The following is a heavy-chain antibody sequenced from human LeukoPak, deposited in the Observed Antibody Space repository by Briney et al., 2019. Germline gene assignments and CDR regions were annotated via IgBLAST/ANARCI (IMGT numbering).Heavy chain of an antibody. Sequence: PGGSLRLSCAASGFTFSSYWMSWVRQAPGKGLEWVANIKQDGSEKYYVDSVKGRFTISRDNAKNSLYLQMNSLRVEDTAVYYCARDKKGIYGDYVFAFDIWGQGTMVTVSS. CDR1: GFTFSSYW. V-gene: IGHV3-7*01. CDR2: IKQDGSEK. D-gene: IGHD4-17*01. CDR3: ARDKKGIYGDYVFAFDI. J-gene: IGHJ3*02.